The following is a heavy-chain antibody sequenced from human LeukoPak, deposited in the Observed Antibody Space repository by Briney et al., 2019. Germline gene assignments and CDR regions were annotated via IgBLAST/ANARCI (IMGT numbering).Heavy chain of an antibody. J-gene: IGHJ6*03. V-gene: IGHV4-4*02. CDR1: GGSISSSNW. Sequence: SETLSLTCAVSGGSISSSNWWSWVRQPPGKWLEWIGEIYHSGSTNYNPSLKSRVTISVDKSKNQFSLKLTSVTAADTAVYYCTRAASSGPLFTYHMDVWGKGTTVTVSS. CDR3: TRAASSGPLFTYHMDV. D-gene: IGHD3-22*01. CDR2: IYHSGST.